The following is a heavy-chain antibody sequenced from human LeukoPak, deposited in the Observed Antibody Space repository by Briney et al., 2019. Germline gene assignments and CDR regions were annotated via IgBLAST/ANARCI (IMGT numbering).Heavy chain of an antibody. CDR1: GFTFDDYA. CDR3: AKDVLVTTGWYFDL. CDR2: ISGDGDTT. D-gene: IGHD4-11*01. V-gene: IGHV3-43*02. Sequence: GGSLGLSCAASGFTFDDYAMHWVRQAPGKGLEWVSLISGDGDTTYYADSMRGRVTISRDNSKNSLYLQMNSLRTEDTALYYCAKDVLVTTGWYFDLWGRGTLVTVSS. J-gene: IGHJ2*01.